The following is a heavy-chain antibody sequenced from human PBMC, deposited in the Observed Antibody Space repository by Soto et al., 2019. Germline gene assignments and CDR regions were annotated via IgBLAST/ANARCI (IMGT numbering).Heavy chain of an antibody. CDR3: ARGRDEYKLGNV. CDR1: DGSLSVYY. V-gene: IGHV4-34*01. CDR2: IHPSGST. J-gene: IGHJ6*02. Sequence: KPSETLSLTCAVYDGSLSVYYWSWIRQSPGKGLEWIGEIHPSGSTDYNPSLKSRVTILVDTSKSQFSLRLTSVTAADTAVYYCARGRDEYKLGNVWGPGTTVTVSS. D-gene: IGHD7-27*01.